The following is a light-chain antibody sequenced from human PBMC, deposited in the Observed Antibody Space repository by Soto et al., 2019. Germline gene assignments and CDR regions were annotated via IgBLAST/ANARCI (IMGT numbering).Light chain of an antibody. V-gene: IGKV3-15*01. J-gene: IGKJ4*01. Sequence: EIVITQSPSTLSVSPGERATLSCRASQSVSTKLAWYKQKPGQAPRLLIYGASTRATGIPARFSGSGSGTEFTLTISSLQSEDFAVYYCQHYNNWPLTFGGGTKWIS. CDR2: GAS. CDR3: QHYNNWPLT. CDR1: QSVSTK.